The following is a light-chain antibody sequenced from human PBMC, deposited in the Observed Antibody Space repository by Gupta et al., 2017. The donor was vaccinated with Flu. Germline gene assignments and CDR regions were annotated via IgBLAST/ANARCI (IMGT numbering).Light chain of an antibody. CDR3: QQSYSNSLT. V-gene: IGKV1-39*01. Sequence: DIQMTQSPSSLSASVGDRVTITCRASQSISSYLNGYQQKPGKAPKRLIYAASSLQSGVPSGCSGSGSGTDFTITISSLQPEDFATDYCQQSYSNSLTFGEGTKVEIK. CDR1: QSISSY. J-gene: IGKJ4*01. CDR2: AAS.